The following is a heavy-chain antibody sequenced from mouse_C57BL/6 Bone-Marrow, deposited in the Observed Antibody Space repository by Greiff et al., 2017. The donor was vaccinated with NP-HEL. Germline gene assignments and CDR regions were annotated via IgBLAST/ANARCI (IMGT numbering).Heavy chain of an antibody. D-gene: IGHD1-1*01. CDR1: GYTFTSYW. J-gene: IGHJ4*01. Sequence: QVQLKQPGAELVRPGSSVKLSCKASGYTFTSYWMDWVKQRPGQGLEWIRNIYPSDSETHYNQKFKDKATLTVDKSSSTAYMQLSSLTSEDSAVYYCARDYYGSHYYAMDYWGQGTSVTVSS. CDR2: IYPSDSET. V-gene: IGHV1-61*01. CDR3: ARDYYGSHYYAMDY.